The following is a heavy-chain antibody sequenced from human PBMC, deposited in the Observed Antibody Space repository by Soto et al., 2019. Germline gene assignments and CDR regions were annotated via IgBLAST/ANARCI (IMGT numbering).Heavy chain of an antibody. Sequence: ASVKVSCKVSGYTLTELSMHWVRQAPGKGLEWMGGFDPEDGETIYAQKFQGRVTMTEGNSTDTAYMELSSLRSEDTAVYYCALLVRFLEWLLYGALGCYYYGMDVWGQGTTVTVSS. V-gene: IGHV1-24*01. CDR2: FDPEDGET. CDR1: GYTLTELS. J-gene: IGHJ6*02. CDR3: ALLVRFLEWLLYGALGCYYYGMDV. D-gene: IGHD3-3*01.